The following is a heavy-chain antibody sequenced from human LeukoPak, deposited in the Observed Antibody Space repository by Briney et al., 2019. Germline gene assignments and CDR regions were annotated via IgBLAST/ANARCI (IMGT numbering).Heavy chain of an antibody. V-gene: IGHV4-39*07. J-gene: IGHJ4*02. CDR3: ARWIQLWLRYFDY. CDR2: INHSGST. Sequence: SETLSLTCTVSGGSISSGGYYWSWIRQPPGKGLEWIGEINHSGSTNYNPSLKSRVTISVDTSKNQFSLKLSSVTAADTAVYYCARWIQLWLRYFDYWGQGTLVTVSS. CDR1: GGSISSGGYY. D-gene: IGHD5-18*01.